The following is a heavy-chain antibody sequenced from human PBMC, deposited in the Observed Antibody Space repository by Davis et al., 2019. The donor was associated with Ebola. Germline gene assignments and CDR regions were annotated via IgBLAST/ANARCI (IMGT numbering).Heavy chain of an antibody. Sequence: PGGSLRLSCAASGFTFSSYSMNWVRQAPGKGLEWVSSISSSSSYIYYADSVKGRFTISRDNAKNSLYLQMNSLRAEDTAVYYCAREGLRNYGMDVWGQGTTVTVSS. CDR2: ISSSSSYI. CDR1: GFTFSSYS. J-gene: IGHJ6*02. V-gene: IGHV3-21*01. D-gene: IGHD4-17*01. CDR3: AREGLRNYGMDV.